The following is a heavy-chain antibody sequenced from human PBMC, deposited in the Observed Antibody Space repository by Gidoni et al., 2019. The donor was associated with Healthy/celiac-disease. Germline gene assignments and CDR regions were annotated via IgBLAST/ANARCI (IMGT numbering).Heavy chain of an antibody. Sequence: QVQLVQSGAEVKKPGSSVKVSCKASGGTFSSYAISWVRQAPGQGLEWIGRIIPTLGIANYAQKFQGRVTITADKSTSTAYMELSSLRSEDTAVYYCAIPPQGKYSLMDVWGQGTTVTVSS. CDR1: GGTFSSYA. CDR3: AIPPQGKYSLMDV. J-gene: IGHJ6*02. CDR2: IIPTLGIA. D-gene: IGHD2-21*01. V-gene: IGHV1-69*04.